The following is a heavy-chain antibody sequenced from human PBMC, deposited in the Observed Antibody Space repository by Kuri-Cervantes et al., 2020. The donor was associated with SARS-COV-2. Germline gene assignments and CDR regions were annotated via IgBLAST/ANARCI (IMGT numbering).Heavy chain of an antibody. V-gene: IGHV3-23*01. CDR3: AKGISWFGELNIGVPYYYGMDV. D-gene: IGHD3-10*01. CDR1: GFTFSSYA. Sequence: GESLKISCAASGFTFSSYAMSWVRQAPGKGLEWVSAISGSGGSTYYAGSVKGRFTISRDNSKNTLYLQMNSLRAEDTAVYYCAKGISWFGELNIGVPYYYGMDVWGQGITVTVSS. J-gene: IGHJ6*02. CDR2: ISGSGGST.